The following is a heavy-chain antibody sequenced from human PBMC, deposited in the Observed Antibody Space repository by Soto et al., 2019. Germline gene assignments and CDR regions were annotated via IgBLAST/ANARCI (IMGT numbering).Heavy chain of an antibody. V-gene: IGHV3-30-3*01. CDR2: ISYDGSNQ. CDR1: GFTFSDFE. J-gene: IGHJ4*02. D-gene: IGHD1-7*01. Sequence: QVQLVESGGGVVQPGRSLRLSCSASGFTFSDFEMYWIRQAPGKGLDWVSFISYDGSNQYYAGSVKGRFTISRDNSKHTLFLLMSSLRPEDTAVYFCARRTGTAPRFDFWGQGTLVTVSS. CDR3: ARRTGTAPRFDF.